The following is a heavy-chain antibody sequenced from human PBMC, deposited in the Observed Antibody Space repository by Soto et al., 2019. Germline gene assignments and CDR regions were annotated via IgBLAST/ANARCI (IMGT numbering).Heavy chain of an antibody. J-gene: IGHJ3*02. V-gene: IGHV1-3*01. CDR2: INAGNGNK. CDR3: ARDRRITIFGVVVDAFDI. Sequence: ASVKVSCKASGYTFTSYAMHWVRQAPGQRLEWMGWINAGNGNKKYSQKLQGKVTITRDTSASTAYKEQSSVTTADTAVYYCARDRRITIFGVVVDAFDIWGQGTMVTVSS. D-gene: IGHD3-3*01. CDR1: GYTFTSYA.